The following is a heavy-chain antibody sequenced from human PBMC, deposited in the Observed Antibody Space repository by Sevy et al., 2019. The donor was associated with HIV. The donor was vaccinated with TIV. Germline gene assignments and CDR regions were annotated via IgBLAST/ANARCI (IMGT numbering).Heavy chain of an antibody. V-gene: IGHV3-23*01. J-gene: IGHJ4*02. CDR2: FSFGCGRI. CDR3: AREGCTKPHDY. CDR1: GFTFSKYS. D-gene: IGHD2-8*01. Sequence: GGSLRLSCEASGFTFSKYSMSWVRQAPGKGLEWVSTFSFGCGRINYADSVKGRFTISRDDSKNSRDLQMNSLRAEDTAVYYCAREGCTKPHDYWGQGTLVTVSS.